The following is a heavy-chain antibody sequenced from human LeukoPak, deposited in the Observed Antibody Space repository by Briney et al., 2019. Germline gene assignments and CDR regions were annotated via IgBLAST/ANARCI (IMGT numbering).Heavy chain of an antibody. Sequence: PGGSLRLSCAASGFTFSSYAMHWVRQAPGKGLEWVAVISYDGSNKYYADSVKGRFTISRDNSKNTLYLQMNSLRAEDTAVYYCARDFGYGSGSYGVNWGQGTLVTASS. V-gene: IGHV3-30-3*01. J-gene: IGHJ4*02. CDR3: ARDFGYGSGSYGVN. D-gene: IGHD3-10*01. CDR1: GFTFSSYA. CDR2: ISYDGSNK.